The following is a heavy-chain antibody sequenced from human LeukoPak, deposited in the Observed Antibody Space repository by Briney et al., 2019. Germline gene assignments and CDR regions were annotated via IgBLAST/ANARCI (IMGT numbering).Heavy chain of an antibody. CDR1: GYTFTSYG. V-gene: IGHV1-18*04. CDR3: AREYELISHFDY. Sequence: ASVKVSCKASGYTFTSYGISWVRQAPGQGLEWMGWISAYNGNTNYAQKLHGRVTMTTDTSTSTAYMELRSLRSDDTAVYYCAREYELISHFDYWGQGTLVTVSS. D-gene: IGHD2-2*01. J-gene: IGHJ4*02. CDR2: ISAYNGNT.